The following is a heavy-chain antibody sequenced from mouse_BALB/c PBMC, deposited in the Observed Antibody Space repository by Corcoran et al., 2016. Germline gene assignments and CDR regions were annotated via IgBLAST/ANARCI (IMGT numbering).Heavy chain of an antibody. CDR3: ARMLETCIAY. CDR1: GFIIKDIY. CDR2: IDPANGNT. V-gene: IGHV14-3*02. Sequence: EVKLPQSGAEIMTPRASVKLACTASGFIIKDIYIHWVKHRPEQGLEWIGMIDPANGNTKYDPKFQGKATIPADTSSNTAYLQLSSLTSEDTAVDYFARMLETCIAYWGQGTLVTVS. J-gene: IGHJ3*01.